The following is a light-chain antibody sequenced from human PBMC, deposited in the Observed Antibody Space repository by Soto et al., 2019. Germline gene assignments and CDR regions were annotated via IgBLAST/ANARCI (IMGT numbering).Light chain of an antibody. V-gene: IGKV1-5*01. CDR1: QSISGW. Sequence: DIQMTQSPSTLSASVGDRVTITCRASQSISGWLAWYQQKPGKAPKLLIYDASILESGVPSRFSGSGSGTEFTLTISSLQPDDFATYYCHQYSSYSWTFGQGTKVEFK. CDR2: DAS. J-gene: IGKJ1*01. CDR3: HQYSSYSWT.